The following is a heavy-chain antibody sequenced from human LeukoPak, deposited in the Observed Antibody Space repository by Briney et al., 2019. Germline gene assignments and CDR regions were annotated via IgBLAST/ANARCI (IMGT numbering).Heavy chain of an antibody. CDR1: GYTFTSYY. Sequence: GASVTVSCTSSGYTFTSYYMHCLWQAPRQGLEWRGVMNPSVGSTSYAQKFQGRVTMTRDTSTSTVYMELSSLRSEDTAVYYCAREGTVVPAAWGYYYYYYMDVWGKGTTVTISS. V-gene: IGHV1-46*01. CDR2: MNPSVGST. D-gene: IGHD2-2*01. J-gene: IGHJ6*03. CDR3: AREGTVVPAAWGYYYYYYMDV.